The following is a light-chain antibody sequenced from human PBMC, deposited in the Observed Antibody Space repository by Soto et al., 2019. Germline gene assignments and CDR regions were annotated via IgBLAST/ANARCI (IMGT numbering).Light chain of an antibody. J-gene: IGKJ4*01. V-gene: IGKV3D-20*02. CDR2: GAS. CDR3: QQRSNWPLT. Sequence: EIVLSQSPGTLSLSPGERATLSCRASQSVNSNYLAWYQQKRGQAPRLLIYGASSRATGIPDRFSGSGSGTDFTLTISSLEPEDFAVYYCQQRSNWPLTFGGGTKVDIK. CDR1: QSVNSNY.